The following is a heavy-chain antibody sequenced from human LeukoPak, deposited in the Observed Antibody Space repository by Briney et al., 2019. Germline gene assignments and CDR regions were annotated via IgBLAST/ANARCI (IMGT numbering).Heavy chain of an antibody. CDR1: GFTFSTYA. J-gene: IGHJ4*02. CDR3: AKDSSSYDWGYMDV. CDR2: IGGSDGRT. V-gene: IGHV3-23*01. D-gene: IGHD3-22*01. Sequence: PGGSLRLSCAASGFTFSTYAMSWVRQAPGKGLEWVSLIGGSDGRTRYADSVKGRFTISRDNSKNTLYLEMNSLRAEDTAVYYCAKDSSSYDWGYMDVWGQGTLVTVSS.